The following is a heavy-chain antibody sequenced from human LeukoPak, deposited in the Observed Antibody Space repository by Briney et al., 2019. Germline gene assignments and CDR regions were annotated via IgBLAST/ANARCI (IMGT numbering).Heavy chain of an antibody. CDR3: AKARVGYCSSTSCPLGY. Sequence: GGSLRLSCAASGFTFSSYAMSWVRQAPGKGLKWVSAISGSGGSTYYADSVKGRFTISRDNSKNTLYLQMNSLRAEDTAVYYCAKARVGYCSSTSCPLGYWGQGTLVTVSS. J-gene: IGHJ4*02. D-gene: IGHD2-2*01. V-gene: IGHV3-23*01. CDR1: GFTFSSYA. CDR2: ISGSGGST.